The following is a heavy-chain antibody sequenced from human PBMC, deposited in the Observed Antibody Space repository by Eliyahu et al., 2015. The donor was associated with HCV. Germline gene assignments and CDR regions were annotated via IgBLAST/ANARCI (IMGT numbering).Heavy chain of an antibody. CDR2: IYPGDSGT. Sequence: EVXLVQSGAEVKKPGESLRISCXGSGYRFSXNWIGWVRQXPGKGLEWMGIIYPGDSGTRYSPSFQGQVTISADTSIDTAYLQWSSLKASDTAMYFCAKPRDYPWGGCDFWGQGTLVTVSS. V-gene: IGHV5-51*01. D-gene: IGHD4-17*01. CDR3: AKPRDYPWGGCDF. J-gene: IGHJ4*02. CDR1: GYRFSXNW.